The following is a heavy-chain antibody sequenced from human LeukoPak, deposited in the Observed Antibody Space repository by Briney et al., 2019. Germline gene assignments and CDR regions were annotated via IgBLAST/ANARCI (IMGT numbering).Heavy chain of an antibody. D-gene: IGHD2-8*01. J-gene: IGHJ4*02. Sequence: GGSLRLSCVASGFTFSSFGMHWVRQAPGKCLEWVALISFDGRSPYYADSVRGRFTISRDNSKDTVYLQMNSLRAEDTALYHCARCYGVSCYMDSWGQGTLVTVSS. CDR1: GFTFSSFG. CDR3: ARCYGVSCYMDS. V-gene: IGHV3-33*05. CDR2: ISFDGRSP.